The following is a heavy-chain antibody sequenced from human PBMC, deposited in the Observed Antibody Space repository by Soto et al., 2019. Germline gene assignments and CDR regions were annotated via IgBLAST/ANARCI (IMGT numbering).Heavy chain of an antibody. Sequence: QVHLVESGGGLVEPGGSLRLSCAASGFSFSDSYMSWIRQAPGKGLEWVSHISSGRSYIKYADSVEGRFTISRDNAKNSLYLQMNSLRAEDTAVYFCARETVETGGFDFWGLGILVTVSS. CDR2: ISSGRSYI. J-gene: IGHJ4*02. CDR1: GFSFSDSY. V-gene: IGHV3-11*06. D-gene: IGHD1-1*01. CDR3: ARETVETGGFDF.